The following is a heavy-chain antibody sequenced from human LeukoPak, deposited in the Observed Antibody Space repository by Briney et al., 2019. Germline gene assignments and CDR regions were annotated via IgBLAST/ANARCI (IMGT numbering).Heavy chain of an antibody. Sequence: GGSLRLSCAASGVTLRNYAMTWIRQAPGKGLEWVSTISVGAEYIFYADSVKGRFTISRDDSNNALYLQMHSLRAEDTALYYCASGPPFLKYFEYWGQGTLVTVSS. CDR3: ASGPPFLKYFEY. J-gene: IGHJ4*02. V-gene: IGHV3-23*01. CDR2: ISVGAEYI. D-gene: IGHD3-3*01. CDR1: GVTLRNYA.